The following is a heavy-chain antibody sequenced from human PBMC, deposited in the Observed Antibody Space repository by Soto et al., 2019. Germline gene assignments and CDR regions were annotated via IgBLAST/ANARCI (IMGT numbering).Heavy chain of an antibody. V-gene: IGHV4-59*01. Sequence: SSETLSLTCTVSGGSISSYYWSWIRQPPGKGLEWIGYIYYSGSTNYNPSLKSRVTISVDTSKNQFSLKLSSVTAADTAVYYCARVRAGDAFDIWGQGTMVTVS. CDR2: IYYSGST. D-gene: IGHD6-19*01. CDR3: ARVRAGDAFDI. CDR1: GGSISSYY. J-gene: IGHJ3*02.